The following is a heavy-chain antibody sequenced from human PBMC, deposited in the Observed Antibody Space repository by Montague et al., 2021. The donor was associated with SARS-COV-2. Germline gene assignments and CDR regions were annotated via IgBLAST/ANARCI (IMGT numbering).Heavy chain of an antibody. CDR1: GASISTGIYY. Sequence: TLSLTCTVSGASISTGIYYWSWIRQPAGKGLEWIGRIQNTGQSDYKRSLESRVFMSVDTSTNQFSLSLTSVTAADTAVYFCARFGSGTLEFDLWGQGTLVTVSS. V-gene: IGHV4-61*02. CDR3: ARFGSGTLEFDL. J-gene: IGHJ4*02. CDR2: IQNTGQS. D-gene: IGHD1-26*01.